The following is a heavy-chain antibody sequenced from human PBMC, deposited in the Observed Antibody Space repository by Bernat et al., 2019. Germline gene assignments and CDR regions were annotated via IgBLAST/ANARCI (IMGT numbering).Heavy chain of an antibody. CDR3: TTDLPIMIGGVHAFDI. Sequence: VQLVESGGGLVKPGGSLRLSCAASGFTFSNAWMSWVRQAPGKGLEWVGRIKSKTDGGTTDYAAPVKGRFTISRDDSKNTLYLQMNSLKTEDTAVYYCTTDLPIMIGGVHAFDIGGQGTMVTVSS. V-gene: IGHV3-15*01. CDR2: IKSKTDGGTT. D-gene: IGHD3-22*01. J-gene: IGHJ3*02. CDR1: GFTFSNAW.